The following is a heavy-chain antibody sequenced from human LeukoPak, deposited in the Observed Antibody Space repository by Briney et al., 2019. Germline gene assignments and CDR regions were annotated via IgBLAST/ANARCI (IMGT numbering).Heavy chain of an antibody. V-gene: IGHV4-61*08. Sequence: SETLSLTCTVSGGSISSGGYYWSWIRQPPGKGLEWIGYIYYSGSTNYNPSLKSRVTISVDTSKNQFSLKLSSVTAADTAVYYCARARGSYGSGSRYFDYWGQGTLVTVSS. CDR2: IYYSGST. CDR1: GGSISSGGYY. D-gene: IGHD3-10*01. CDR3: ARARGSYGSGSRYFDY. J-gene: IGHJ4*02.